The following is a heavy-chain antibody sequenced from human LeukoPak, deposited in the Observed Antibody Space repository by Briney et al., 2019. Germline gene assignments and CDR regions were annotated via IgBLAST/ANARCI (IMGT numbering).Heavy chain of an antibody. D-gene: IGHD3-3*01. V-gene: IGHV1-69*13. Sequence: SVKVSCKASGGTFSSYAISWVRQAPGQGLEWMGGIIPIFGTANYAQKFQGRVTITADESTSTAYMELSSLRSEDTAVYYCARSREVDFRSGPYYYYMDVWGKGTTVTVSS. CDR1: GGTFSSYA. CDR3: ARSREVDFRSGPYYYYMDV. J-gene: IGHJ6*03. CDR2: IIPIFGTA.